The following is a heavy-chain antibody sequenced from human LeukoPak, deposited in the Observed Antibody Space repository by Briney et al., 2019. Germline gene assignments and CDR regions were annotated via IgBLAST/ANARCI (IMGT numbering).Heavy chain of an antibody. J-gene: IGHJ4*02. CDR1: GFTFNSYA. V-gene: IGHV3-30-3*01. CDR3: ARDTSPMSHDYGDYGGAAKYYFDY. Sequence: GGSLRLSCAASGFTFNSYAMHWVRQAPGQGLEGVAVISSDGSNKYYADSVKGRFTLSRDNSKNTLYLQMNSLRVEDTAVYSCARDTSPMSHDYGDYGGAAKYYFDYWGQGTLVTVSS. D-gene: IGHD4-17*01. CDR2: ISSDGSNK.